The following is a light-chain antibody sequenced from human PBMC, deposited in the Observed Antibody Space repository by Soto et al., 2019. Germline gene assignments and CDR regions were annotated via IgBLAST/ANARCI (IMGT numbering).Light chain of an antibody. Sequence: DIVLTQSPGTLSLSPGERATLSCRASQSVRSRYLAWYQQKAGQARRLLIYDASRSATGIPDRFRGSGCGTVFTTTSSRLEPEVVAVYYWQQYGSSVTFGGGTKVEIK. CDR2: DAS. J-gene: IGKJ4*01. CDR1: QSVRSRY. V-gene: IGKV3-20*01. CDR3: QQYGSSVT.